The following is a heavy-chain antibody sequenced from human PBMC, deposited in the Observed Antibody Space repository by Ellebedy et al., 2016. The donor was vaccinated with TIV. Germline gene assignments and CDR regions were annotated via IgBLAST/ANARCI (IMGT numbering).Heavy chain of an antibody. D-gene: IGHD3/OR15-3a*01. J-gene: IGHJ4*02. Sequence: SVKVSXXASGGTFSSYAISWVRQAPGHGLEWIGGNIPIFGTTDYAQKFQVRATITADESTSTLNIDRLRSEDTALYYCATVMDFGPGSSFDYWGPGTLVTVPS. V-gene: IGHV1-69*13. CDR2: NIPIFGTT. CDR1: GGTFSSYA. CDR3: ATVMDFGPGSSFDY.